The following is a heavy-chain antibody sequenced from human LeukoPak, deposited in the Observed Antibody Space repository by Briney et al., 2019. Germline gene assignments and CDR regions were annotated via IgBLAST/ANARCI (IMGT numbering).Heavy chain of an antibody. CDR1: GFTFSSYS. V-gene: IGHV3-21*01. CDR3: ARGIFSRWFNGLDP. Sequence: GGSLRLSCAASGFTFSSYSMNWVRQAPGKGLEWVSSISSSRSYIYYADSVKGRFTISRDNAKNSLYLQMNRLRAEDTAVYYCARGIFSRWFNGLDPWGQGILVTVSS. D-gene: IGHD6-13*01. CDR2: ISSSRSYI. J-gene: IGHJ5*02.